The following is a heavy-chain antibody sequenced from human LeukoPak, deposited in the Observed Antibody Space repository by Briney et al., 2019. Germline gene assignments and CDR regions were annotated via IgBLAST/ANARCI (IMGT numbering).Heavy chain of an antibody. CDR3: ARKGNAFDF. CDR2: ISFSSTHI. J-gene: IGHJ3*01. V-gene: IGHV3-21*06. D-gene: IGHD3-10*01. CDR1: GFIFSNYG. Sequence: GGSLRLSCAASGFIFSNYGMSWVRQAPGKGLEWVSSISFSSTHIYYADSIQGRFTISRDNAENSLYLQMNSLRAEDTAVYYCARKGNAFDFWGQGTMVTVSS.